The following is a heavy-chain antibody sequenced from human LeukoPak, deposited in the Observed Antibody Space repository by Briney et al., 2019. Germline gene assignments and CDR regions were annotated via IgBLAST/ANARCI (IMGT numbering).Heavy chain of an antibody. D-gene: IGHD6-6*01. CDR1: GGTFSSYG. CDR3: ARLDEYSSSSRYYGMNV. V-gene: IGHV1-69*13. Sequence: ASVKVSCKASGGTFSSYGISWVRQAPGQGLEWMGGIIPIFGTANYAQKFQGRVTITADESTSTAYMELSSLRSEDTAVYYCARLDEYSSSSRYYGMNVWGQGTTVTVSS. J-gene: IGHJ6*02. CDR2: IIPIFGTA.